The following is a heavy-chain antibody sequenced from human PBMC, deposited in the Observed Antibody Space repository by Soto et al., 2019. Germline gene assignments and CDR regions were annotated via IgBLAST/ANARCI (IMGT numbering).Heavy chain of an antibody. CDR2: IYHSGST. V-gene: IGHV4-4*02. J-gene: IGHJ6*02. CDR1: GGSISSSNW. CDR3: ARGDVLGYFDRLPYYYYGMDV. D-gene: IGHD3-9*01. Sequence: SETLSLTCAVSGGSISSSNWWSWVRQPPGKGLEWIGEIYHSGSTNYNPSLKSRVTISVDTSKNQFSLKLSSVTAADTAVYYCARGDVLGYFDRLPYYYYGMDVRGQRTTVIVS.